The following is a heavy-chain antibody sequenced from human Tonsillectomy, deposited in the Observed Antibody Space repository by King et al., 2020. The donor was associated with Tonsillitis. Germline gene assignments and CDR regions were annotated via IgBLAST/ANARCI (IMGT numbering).Heavy chain of an antibody. J-gene: IGHJ2*01. D-gene: IGHD2-21*02. CDR3: ARTYCGGGCGDFDL. V-gene: IGHV1-69*01. CDR2: IIPMFGTA. CDR1: GGSFNNYG. Sequence: QLVQSGAEVKKPGSSVKVSCKASGGSFNNYGINWVRQAPGQGLEWMGGIIPMFGTANYAQKFQGRVTVTADESTSTVYMELSSLRSEDTAVYYCARTYCGGGCGDFDLWGRGTLVTVSS.